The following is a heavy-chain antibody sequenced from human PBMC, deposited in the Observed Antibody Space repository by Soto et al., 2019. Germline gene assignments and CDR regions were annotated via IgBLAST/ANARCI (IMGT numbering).Heavy chain of an antibody. CDR1: GGSFSGYY. D-gene: IGHD2-15*01. CDR3: ARVRDLLLGGWFDP. CDR2: INHSGST. V-gene: IGHV4-34*01. Sequence: NPSETLSLTCAVYGGSFSGYYWSWIRQPPGKGLEWIGEINHSGSTNYNPSLKSRVTISVDTSKNQFSLKLSSVTAADTAVYYCARVRDLLLGGWFDPWGQGTLVTVSS. J-gene: IGHJ5*02.